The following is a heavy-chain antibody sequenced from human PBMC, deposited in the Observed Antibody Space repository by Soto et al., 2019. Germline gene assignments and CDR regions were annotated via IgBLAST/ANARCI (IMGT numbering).Heavy chain of an antibody. CDR3: ARGDCVGGSCYSLAGSFYYYMDV. CDR1: GFTFSNYW. V-gene: IGHV3-74*01. Sequence: EVKLVESGEGLVQPGGSLRLSCAASGFTFSNYWMYWVRQAPGQGLVWVSRINSDGSVSSYADSVKGRLTISRDNVKNTLYLQMNSLRVEDTAVYYCARGDCVGGSCYSLAGSFYYYMDVWGKGTTVTVFS. J-gene: IGHJ6*03. CDR2: INSDGSVS. D-gene: IGHD2-15*01.